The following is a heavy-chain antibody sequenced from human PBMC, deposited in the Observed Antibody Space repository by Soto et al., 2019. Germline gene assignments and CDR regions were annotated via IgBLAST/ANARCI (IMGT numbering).Heavy chain of an antibody. CDR1: GYTFTGYA. J-gene: IGHJ4*02. CDR3: ARAVAVPGDFDY. V-gene: IGHV1-3*05. Sequence: QVQLVQSGAEEKKPGASVKVSCKASGYTFTGYAMHWVRQAPGQRLEWMGWINAGNGNTKYSQKFQGRVTISRDTSASTAYMELSSLGSEDTAVYYCARAVAVPGDFDYWGQGTLVTVSS. D-gene: IGHD6-19*01. CDR2: INAGNGNT.